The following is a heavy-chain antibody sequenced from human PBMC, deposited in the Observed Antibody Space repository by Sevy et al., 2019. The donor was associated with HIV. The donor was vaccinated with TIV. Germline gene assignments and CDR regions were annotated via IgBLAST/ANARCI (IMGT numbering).Heavy chain of an antibody. J-gene: IGHJ4*02. CDR1: GGSISTYY. CDR3: ARGYYSNFDY. CDR2: IYYSGST. Sequence: SETLSLTCTVSGGSISTYYWSWIRQPQGKGMEWIGYIYYSGSTNSSPSLKSRVTISVDTSRNQFSLNLTSVTAADTAVYYCARGYYSNFDYWGQGILVTVSS. V-gene: IGHV4-59*01. D-gene: IGHD3-22*01.